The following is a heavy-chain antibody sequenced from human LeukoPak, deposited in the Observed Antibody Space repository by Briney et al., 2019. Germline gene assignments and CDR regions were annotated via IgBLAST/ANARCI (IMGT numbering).Heavy chain of an antibody. Sequence: GGSLRLSCEASGFTFRSYAMTWVRQAPGKGLEWVSAISGSGAKTYYADSVKGRFTISRDNSRNTLYLQMNSLRVEDTAVYYCTTFGTKPWGQGTLVTVSS. CDR3: TTFGTKP. CDR2: ISGSGAKT. J-gene: IGHJ4*02. CDR1: GFTFRSYA. V-gene: IGHV3-23*01. D-gene: IGHD1-14*01.